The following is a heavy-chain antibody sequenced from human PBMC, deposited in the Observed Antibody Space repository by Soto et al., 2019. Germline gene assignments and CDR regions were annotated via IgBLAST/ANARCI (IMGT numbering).Heavy chain of an antibody. CDR3: ARDRGTTMTGDAFDV. CDR1: GASISAGHW. CDR2: IYQTGTT. V-gene: IGHV4-4*01. J-gene: IGHJ3*01. Sequence: QVQLQESGPGLVKPSGTLSLTCTVSGASISAGHWWSWVRQSPGKGLEWIGEIYQTGTTDYNPSLKSRVFISVDNSKNQFSLNLRSVTAADTALYCCARDRGTTMTGDAFDVWGRGTMVTVSS. D-gene: IGHD3-16*01.